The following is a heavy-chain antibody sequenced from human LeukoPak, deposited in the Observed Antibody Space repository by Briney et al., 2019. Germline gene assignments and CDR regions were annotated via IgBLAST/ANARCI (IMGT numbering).Heavy chain of an antibody. Sequence: QPGGSLSLLCDVSGFTFSRYSMSWVRQPPGRGLEWVSAVSGSGGITNYADSVKGRFTISRDHSKNTLYLQMNSLRAEDTAVYYCAKDSSHCSSTSRCYFVYWGQGTLVTVSS. D-gene: IGHD2-2*01. CDR1: GFTFSRYS. CDR3: AKDSSHCSSTSRCYFVY. V-gene: IGHV3-23*01. CDR2: VSGSGGIT. J-gene: IGHJ4*02.